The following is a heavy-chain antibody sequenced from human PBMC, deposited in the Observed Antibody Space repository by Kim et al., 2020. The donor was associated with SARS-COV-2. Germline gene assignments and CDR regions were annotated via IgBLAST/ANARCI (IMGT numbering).Heavy chain of an antibody. V-gene: IGHV3-23*01. D-gene: IGHD1-26*01. CDR2: VIGSGDSS. CDR1: GFTFESRA. Sequence: GVSLRLSCVGSGFTFESRALSWVRQAPGKGLEWVASVIGSGDSSWYSNSVRGRFTISRDNARDTVFLQMSSLRVDDTAFYYCARSQRENAGWVEPFDLWG. CDR3: ARSQRENAGWVEPFDL. J-gene: IGHJ2*01.